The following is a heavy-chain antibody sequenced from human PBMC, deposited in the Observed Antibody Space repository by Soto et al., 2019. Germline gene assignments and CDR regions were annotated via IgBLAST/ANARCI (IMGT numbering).Heavy chain of an antibody. D-gene: IGHD2-2*01. Sequence: GGSLRLSCAASGFTFSNYAMTWVRQAPGKGLEWVSGLNGSGGSTSSADSVKGRFAISRDNSKNTLYLQMNSLRDGDTAVYYCAKGFPASKSSPPAYWGKGPLVTVS. CDR1: GFTFSNYA. CDR2: LNGSGGST. V-gene: IGHV3-23*01. J-gene: IGHJ4*02. CDR3: AKGFPASKSSPPAY.